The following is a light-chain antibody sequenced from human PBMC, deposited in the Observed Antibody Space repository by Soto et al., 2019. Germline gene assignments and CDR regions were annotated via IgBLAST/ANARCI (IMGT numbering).Light chain of an antibody. Sequence: EVVLTQSPVTLSLSPGERATLSCRASQSFRGLLAWYQQKPGQAPRLLIYDAYNRATGIPPRFSGSGSGTDFTPTISSLEPEDSAVYYCQQRHMWPITFGQGTKVDIK. CDR2: DAY. J-gene: IGKJ1*01. CDR1: QSFRGL. CDR3: QQRHMWPIT. V-gene: IGKV3-11*01.